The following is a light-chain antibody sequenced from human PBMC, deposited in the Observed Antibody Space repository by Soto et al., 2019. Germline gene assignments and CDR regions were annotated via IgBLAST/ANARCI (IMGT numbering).Light chain of an antibody. CDR2: WAC. V-gene: IGKV4-1*01. CDR3: QQYYSTPHT. Sequence: DIVMTQSPDSLAVSLGERATINCKSSQSVLYSSNNKNYLAWYQQKPGQPPKLLIYWACTRESGVPDRFSGSGSGTDFTLTISSLQAEDVAVYYCQQYYSTPHTFGGGTKVEIK. CDR1: QSVLYSSNNKNY. J-gene: IGKJ4*01.